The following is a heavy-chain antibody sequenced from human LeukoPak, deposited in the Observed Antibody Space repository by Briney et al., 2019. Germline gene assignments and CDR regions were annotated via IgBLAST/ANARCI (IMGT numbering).Heavy chain of an antibody. Sequence: ASVKVSCKASGYTFTGYYMHWVRQAPGQGLEWVGRINPNSGGTNYAQKFQGRVTMTRGTSISTAYMELSRLRSDDTAVYYCARVDYYDSSGPGCDYWGQGTLVTVSS. CDR3: ARVDYYDSSGPGCDY. CDR2: INPNSGGT. J-gene: IGHJ4*02. V-gene: IGHV1-2*06. CDR1: GYTFTGYY. D-gene: IGHD3-22*01.